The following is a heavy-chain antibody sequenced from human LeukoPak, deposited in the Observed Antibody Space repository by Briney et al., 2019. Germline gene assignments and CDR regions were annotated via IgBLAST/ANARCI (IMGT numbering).Heavy chain of an antibody. J-gene: IGHJ4*02. CDR2: ISHSGNT. Sequence: PSETLSLTCAVSAYSISSPYYWGWIRPPPGKGLEWIGSISHSGNTYYNPSLKSRVTISVDTSKNQFSLRLSSVTAADTAIYYCARGTTVAASAYWGQGTLVTVSS. CDR1: AYSISSPYY. CDR3: ARGTTVAASAY. V-gene: IGHV4-38-2*01. D-gene: IGHD4-11*01.